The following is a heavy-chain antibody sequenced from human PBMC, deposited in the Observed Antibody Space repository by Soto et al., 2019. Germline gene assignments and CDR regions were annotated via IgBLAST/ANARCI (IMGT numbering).Heavy chain of an antibody. V-gene: IGHV4-59*01. D-gene: IGHD3-22*01. CDR1: GGSISSYY. CDR3: GTMAVYFSDTTTSPPVDFDF. Sequence: TSETLSLTCTVSGGSISSYYWSWIRQPPGKGLEWIGYIYYSGSTNYNPSLKSRVTISVDTSKNQFSLKLSSVTAADTAIYYCGTMAVYFSDTTTSPPVDFDFWGQGTLVTVSS. J-gene: IGHJ4*02. CDR2: IYYSGST.